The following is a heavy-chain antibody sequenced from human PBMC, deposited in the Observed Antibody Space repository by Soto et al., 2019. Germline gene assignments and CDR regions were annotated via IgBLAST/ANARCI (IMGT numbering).Heavy chain of an antibody. Sequence: GESLKISCKGSGYNFANYWIGWVRQMSGKGLEWMGIIRPSTSDTHYSPTFQGQVTISADKSISTAYLQWASLKASDTAMYYCARLSTTGTTEWFDPWAQGTLVTVSS. V-gene: IGHV5-51*01. CDR2: IRPSTSDT. D-gene: IGHD1-1*01. J-gene: IGHJ5*02. CDR1: GYNFANYW. CDR3: ARLSTTGTTEWFDP.